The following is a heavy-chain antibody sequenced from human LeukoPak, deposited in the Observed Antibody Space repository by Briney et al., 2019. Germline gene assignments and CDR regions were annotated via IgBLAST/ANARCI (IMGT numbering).Heavy chain of an antibody. V-gene: IGHV3-48*03. J-gene: IGHJ4*02. CDR3: ALLAVASDFDY. Sequence: PGGSLRLSCAVSEFPSSFYEMNWVRQAPGKGLEWVSNIGSSGTNRYYADSVKGRFSISRDNAKSSLYLQMNSLRVEDTAVYYCALLAVASDFDYWGQGALVTVSS. CDR2: IGSSGTNR. D-gene: IGHD6-19*01. CDR1: EFPSSFYE.